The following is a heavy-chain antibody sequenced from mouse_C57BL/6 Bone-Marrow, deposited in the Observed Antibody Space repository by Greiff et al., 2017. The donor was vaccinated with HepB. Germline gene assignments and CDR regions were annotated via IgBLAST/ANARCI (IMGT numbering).Heavy chain of an antibody. CDR2: ISSGGDYI. CDR3: TRDGDYYGSSYDAMDY. CDR1: GFTFSSYA. Sequence: DVMLVESGEGLVKPGGSLKLSCAASGFTFSSYAMSWVRQTPEKRLEWVAYISSGGDYIYYADTVKGRFTISRDNARNTLYLQMSSLKSEDTAMYYCTRDGDYYGSSYDAMDYWGQGTSVTVSS. V-gene: IGHV5-9-1*02. D-gene: IGHD1-1*01. J-gene: IGHJ4*01.